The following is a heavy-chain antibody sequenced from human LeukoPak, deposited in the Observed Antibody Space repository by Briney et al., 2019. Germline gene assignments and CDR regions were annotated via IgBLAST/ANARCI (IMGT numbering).Heavy chain of an antibody. CDR1: GFTFAGHT. CDR2: IGGRDDRT. V-gene: IGHV3-23*01. D-gene: IGHD3-10*01. Sequence: GGSLRLSCAASGFTFAGHTMTWLRQAPGKGLEWVSIIGGRDDRTYYADSVEGRFTISRDNSKNILYLQMSSLRAEDTAVYYCAKEEVAPAMVRGVVYWGQGTLVTVSS. CDR3: AKEEVAPAMVRGVVY. J-gene: IGHJ4*02.